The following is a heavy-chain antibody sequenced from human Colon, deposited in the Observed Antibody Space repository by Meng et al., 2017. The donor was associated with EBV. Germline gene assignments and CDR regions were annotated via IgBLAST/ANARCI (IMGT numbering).Heavy chain of an antibody. D-gene: IGHD5-12*01. CDR2: IYYSGST. V-gene: IGHV4-30-4*01. CDR3: ARDRGGLGAFDY. Sequence: QVQPQESGPGLVKPSQTLSLTGTVSGGSISSGDYYWSWIRQPPGKGLEWIGYIYYSGSTYYNPSLKSRVTISVDTSKNQFSLKLSSVTAADTAVYYCARDRGGLGAFDYWGQGTLVTVSS. CDR1: GGSISSGDYY. J-gene: IGHJ4*02.